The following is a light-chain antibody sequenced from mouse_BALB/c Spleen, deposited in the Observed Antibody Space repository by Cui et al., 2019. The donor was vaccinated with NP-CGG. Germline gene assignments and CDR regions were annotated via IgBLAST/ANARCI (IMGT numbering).Light chain of an antibody. CDR1: TGAVTTNNY. Sequence: QAVLTQEPAPTTSPGETVTLTCRSSTGAVTTNNYANWVQEKPDHLFTGLIGGTNNRVPGVPARFSGSLIGDKAALTITGAQTEDEAIYFCALWYSNHWVFGGGTKLTVL. V-gene: IGLV1*01. J-gene: IGLJ1*01. CDR3: ALWYSNHWV. CDR2: GTN.